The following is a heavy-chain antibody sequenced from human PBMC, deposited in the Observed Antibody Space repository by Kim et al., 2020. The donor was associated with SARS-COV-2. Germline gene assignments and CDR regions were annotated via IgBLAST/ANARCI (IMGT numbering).Heavy chain of an antibody. CDR2: IYYSWGT. V-gene: IGHV4-59*13. D-gene: IGHD6-19*01. CDR1: GGSISSYY. Sequence: SETLSLTCTVSGGSISSYYWSWIRQPPGTGLEWIGYIYYSWGTNYNPSLKSQVTISVDTSKNQFSLKLSSVTAADTAVYYCARERKQWLVEGDYFDYWGQGTLVTVSS. J-gene: IGHJ4*02. CDR3: ARERKQWLVEGDYFDY.